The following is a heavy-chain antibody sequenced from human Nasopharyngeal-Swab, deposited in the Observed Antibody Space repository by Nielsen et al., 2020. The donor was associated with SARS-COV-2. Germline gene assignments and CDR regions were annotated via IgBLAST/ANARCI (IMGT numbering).Heavy chain of an antibody. Sequence: IRQPPGKALEWLAIVHWDDEKRYSPSLKSGLTITKDTSKNQVVLTMTNVDPVYTATYYCALGYQLIRGFDYWGQGTLVTVSS. CDR2: VHWDDEK. CDR3: ALGYQLIRGFDY. J-gene: IGHJ4*02. D-gene: IGHD2-2*01. V-gene: IGHV2-5*02.